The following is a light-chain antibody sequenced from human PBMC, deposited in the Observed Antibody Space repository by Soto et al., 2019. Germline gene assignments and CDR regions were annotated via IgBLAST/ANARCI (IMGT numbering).Light chain of an antibody. Sequence: DIVMTQSPDSLAVSLGEGATINCKSSQSVLYSSNNKNYLVWYQQKPGQPPKLLIYWASTRESGVPDRFSGSGSGTDFTLTISSLQAEDVAVYYCQQYYSTPLTFGGGTKVDI. V-gene: IGKV4-1*01. J-gene: IGKJ4*01. CDR1: QSVLYSSNNKNY. CDR3: QQYYSTPLT. CDR2: WAS.